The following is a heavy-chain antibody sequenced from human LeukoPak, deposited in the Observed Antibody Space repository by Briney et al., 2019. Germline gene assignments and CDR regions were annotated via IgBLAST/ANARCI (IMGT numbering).Heavy chain of an antibody. CDR2: ISGSGGST. Sequence: GGSLRLSCAASGFTFSSYAMSWVRQAPGKGLEWVSAISGSGGSTYYADSVKGRFTISRGNSKNTLYLQMNSLRAEDTAVYYCAKAWTYSSGWFTGFDYWGQGTLVTVSS. CDR3: AKAWTYSSGWFTGFDY. V-gene: IGHV3-23*01. CDR1: GFTFSSYA. D-gene: IGHD6-19*01. J-gene: IGHJ4*02.